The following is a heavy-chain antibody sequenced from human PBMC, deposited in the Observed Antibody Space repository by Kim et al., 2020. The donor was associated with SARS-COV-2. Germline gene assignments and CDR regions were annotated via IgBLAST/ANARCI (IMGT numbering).Heavy chain of an antibody. Sequence: PSLKSRVTISVDTSKNQFSLKLSSVTAADTAVYYCARVRRGYSYGYWFDPWGQGTLVTVSS. J-gene: IGHJ5*02. CDR3: ARVRRGYSYGYWFDP. V-gene: IGHV4-39*07. D-gene: IGHD5-18*01.